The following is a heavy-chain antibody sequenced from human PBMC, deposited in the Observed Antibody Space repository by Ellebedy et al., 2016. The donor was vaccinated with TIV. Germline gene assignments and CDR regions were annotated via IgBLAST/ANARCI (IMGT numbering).Heavy chain of an antibody. CDR2: IFHSGST. D-gene: IGHD1-26*01. J-gene: IGHJ4*02. CDR1: GDSISSSNW. Sequence: SETLSLXCAVSGDSISSSNWWSWVRQTPGTGLEWIGEIFHSGSTNYSPSLKSRVTMSIDKSKNQFSLELTSVTAADTAVYYCARELSGNFFDFWGQGTLVTVSS. V-gene: IGHV4-4*02. CDR3: ARELSGNFFDF.